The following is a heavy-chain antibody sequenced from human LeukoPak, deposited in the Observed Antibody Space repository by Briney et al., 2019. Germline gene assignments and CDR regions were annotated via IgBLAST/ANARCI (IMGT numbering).Heavy chain of an antibody. CDR1: GYTFTTYG. V-gene: IGHV1-18*01. D-gene: IGHD3-22*01. Sequence: ASVKVSCKASGYTFTTYGLSWVRQAPGQGLEWLGWISTYDDNIKYAQSLQGGLTLTIDTSTSTAYMELSSLRSEDTAVYYCARGQSYYDSSAYYYEGDAFDIWGQGTMVTVSS. J-gene: IGHJ3*02. CDR2: ISTYDDNI. CDR3: ARGQSYYDSSAYYYEGDAFDI.